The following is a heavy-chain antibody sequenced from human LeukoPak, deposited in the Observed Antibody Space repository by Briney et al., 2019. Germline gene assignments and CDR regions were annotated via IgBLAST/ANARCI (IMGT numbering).Heavy chain of an antibody. Sequence: SETLSLTCTVSGGSISSSSYYWGWIRQPPGKGLEWIGSIYYSGSTYYNPSLPSLKSRVTISVDTSKNQFSLKLSSVTAADTAVYYCANYDILTGYETYYYYMDVWGKGTTVTISS. J-gene: IGHJ6*03. D-gene: IGHD3-9*01. CDR1: GGSISSSSYY. CDR2: IYYSGST. CDR3: ANYDILTGYETYYYYMDV. V-gene: IGHV4-39*01.